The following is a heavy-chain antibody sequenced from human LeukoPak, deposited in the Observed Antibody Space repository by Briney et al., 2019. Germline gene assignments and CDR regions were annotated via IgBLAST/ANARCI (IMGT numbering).Heavy chain of an antibody. CDR3: ERASGGWYPEYFQH. CDR2: INPNSGGT. J-gene: IGHJ1*01. CDR1: GYTFTGYY. V-gene: IGHV1-2*04. D-gene: IGHD6-19*01. Sequence: ASVKVSCKASGYTFTGYYMHWVRQAPGQGLEWMGWINPNSGGTNYAQKFQGWVTMTRDTSISTAYMELSRLRSDDTAVYYCERASGGWYPEYFQHWGQGTLVTVSS.